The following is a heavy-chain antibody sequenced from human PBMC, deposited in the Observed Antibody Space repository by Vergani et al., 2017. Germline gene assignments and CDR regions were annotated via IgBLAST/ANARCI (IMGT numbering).Heavy chain of an antibody. Sequence: EVQLVESGGGLVKPGGSLRLSCAASGFTFSSSSMNWVRQAPGKGLEWVSSISSSSSYIYYADSVKGRFTISRDNAKNSLYLQMNSLRAEDTAVYYCARVSAYCGGDCSRDYWGQGTLVTVSS. D-gene: IGHD2-21*02. V-gene: IGHV3-21*01. CDR3: ARVSAYCGGDCSRDY. CDR1: GFTFSSSS. CDR2: ISSSSSYI. J-gene: IGHJ4*02.